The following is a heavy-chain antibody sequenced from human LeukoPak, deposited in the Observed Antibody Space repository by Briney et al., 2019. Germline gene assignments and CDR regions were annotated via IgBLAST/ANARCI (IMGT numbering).Heavy chain of an antibody. Sequence: GGSLRLSCTSSGFTFSGHYMAWVRQAPGKGLEWVANINQAGSGEYYVDSVKGRFTISRDNAKNSLYLQMNSLRAEDTAVYYCARDSGYYDSSGYPVDYWGQGTLVTVSS. J-gene: IGHJ4*02. D-gene: IGHD3-22*01. V-gene: IGHV3-7*01. CDR1: GFTFSGHY. CDR3: ARDSGYYDSSGYPVDY. CDR2: INQAGSGE.